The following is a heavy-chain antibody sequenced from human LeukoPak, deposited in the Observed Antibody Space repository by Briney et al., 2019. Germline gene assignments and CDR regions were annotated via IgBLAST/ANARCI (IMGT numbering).Heavy chain of an antibody. CDR2: ISGDGGST. Sequence: GGSLRLSCAASGFTFDDYAMHWVRHAPGKGLEWVSLISGDGGSTYYADSVKGRFTISRDNSKNSLYLHMNSLRAEDTALYYCAKDQGSGDPENYYYYYMDVWGKGTTVTVSS. CDR3: AKDQGSGDPENYYYYYMDV. V-gene: IGHV3-43D*03. J-gene: IGHJ6*03. D-gene: IGHD2-15*01. CDR1: GFTFDDYA.